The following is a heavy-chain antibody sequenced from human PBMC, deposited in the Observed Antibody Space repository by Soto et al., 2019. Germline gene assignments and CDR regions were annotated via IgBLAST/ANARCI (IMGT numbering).Heavy chain of an antibody. J-gene: IGHJ3*02. CDR3: AKELRVLLWFGNLDAFDI. D-gene: IGHD3-10*01. V-gene: IGHV3-23*01. CDR2: ITGTGGRT. CDR1: GFTFSNYA. Sequence: EVQLLESGGGLVQPGGSLRLSCAASGFTFSNYAMSWVRQAPGKGLECVSSITGTGGRTYYADSVKGRFTISRDNSKNTLYLQTTSLSAEDTALYYCAKELRVLLWFGNLDAFDIWGQGTMVTAAS.